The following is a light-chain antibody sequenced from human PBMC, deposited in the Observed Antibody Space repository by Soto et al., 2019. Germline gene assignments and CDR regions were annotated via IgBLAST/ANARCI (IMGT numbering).Light chain of an antibody. Sequence: EIVLTQSPATLSVSPGERATLSCRASQSVSSNLAWYQQKPGRAPRLLIYGASARATGIPDRFSGGGSGTDFTLTISRLEPEHFAVYYCQQFSSYPLTFGGGTKVDIK. CDR3: QQFSSYPLT. V-gene: IGKV3-20*01. J-gene: IGKJ4*01. CDR1: QSVSSN. CDR2: GAS.